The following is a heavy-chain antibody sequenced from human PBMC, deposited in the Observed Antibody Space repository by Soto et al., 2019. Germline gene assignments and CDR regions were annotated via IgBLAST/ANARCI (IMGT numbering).Heavy chain of an antibody. CDR3: ARVPMYYDILTGYSDYYYYGVDV. Sequence: SETLSLTCTVSGASVSDGYWSWIRQPPGKGLEWIGFMYFGGSFNYNPSLSSRVTLSVDTSKNQFSLKLSSVTAADTAVYYCARVPMYYDILTGYSDYYYYGVDVWGQGTTVTVSS. CDR2: MYFGGSF. V-gene: IGHV4-59*02. CDR1: GASVSDGY. J-gene: IGHJ6*02. D-gene: IGHD3-9*01.